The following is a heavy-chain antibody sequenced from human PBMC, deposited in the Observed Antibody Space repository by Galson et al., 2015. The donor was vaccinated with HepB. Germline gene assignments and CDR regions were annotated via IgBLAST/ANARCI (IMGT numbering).Heavy chain of an antibody. V-gene: IGHV3-7*01. Sequence: SLRLSCAASGFTFSNYWMSWVRQAPGKGLEWVANIKQDGSGKHYVDSVKGRFTISRDNVKNSLYLQMSTLRAEDTAVYYCARAIYGDWGSDAFDIWGQGTMVTVSS. J-gene: IGHJ3*02. CDR2: IKQDGSGK. D-gene: IGHD4-17*01. CDR3: ARAIYGDWGSDAFDI. CDR1: GFTFSNYW.